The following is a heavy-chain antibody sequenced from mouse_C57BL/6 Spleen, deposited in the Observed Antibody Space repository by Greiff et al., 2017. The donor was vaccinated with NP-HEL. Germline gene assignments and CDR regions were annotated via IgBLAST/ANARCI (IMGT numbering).Heavy chain of an antibody. Sequence: VQLQQSGAELARPGASVKMSCKASGYTFTSYTMHWVKQRPGQGLEWIGYINPSSGYTKYNQKFKDKATLTADKSSSTAYMQLSSLTSGDSAVYYCASAGEYDGFAYWGQGTLVTVSA. CDR1: GYTFTSYT. CDR3: ASAGEYDGFAY. J-gene: IGHJ3*01. CDR2: INPSSGYT. D-gene: IGHD2-14*01. V-gene: IGHV1-4*01.